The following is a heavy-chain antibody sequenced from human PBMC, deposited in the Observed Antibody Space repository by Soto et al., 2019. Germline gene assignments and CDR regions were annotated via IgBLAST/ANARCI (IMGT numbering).Heavy chain of an antibody. Sequence: EVQLLESGGGLVQPGGSLRLSCGASGFTFSSYAMSWVRQAPGKGLEWVSAISGSGGSTYYADSVKGRFTISRDNSKNTLYLQMNSLRAEDTAVYYCAKLMLSPLLWFGESDFDYWGQGTLVTVSS. J-gene: IGHJ4*02. CDR2: ISGSGGST. CDR3: AKLMLSPLLWFGESDFDY. V-gene: IGHV3-23*01. CDR1: GFTFSSYA. D-gene: IGHD3-10*01.